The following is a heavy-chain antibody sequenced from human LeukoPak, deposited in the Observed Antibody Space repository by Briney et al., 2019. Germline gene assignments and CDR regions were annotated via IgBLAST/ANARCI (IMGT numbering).Heavy chain of an antibody. CDR3: ARVKGYCSSTSCYGDAFDI. Sequence: SETLSLTCTVSGGSISSYYWGWIRQPPGKGLEWIGSIYHSGSTYYNPSLKSRVTISVDTSKNQFSLKLSSVTAADTAVYYCARVKGYCSSTSCYGDAFDIWGQGTMVTVSS. V-gene: IGHV4-38-2*02. D-gene: IGHD2-2*01. CDR1: GGSISSYY. CDR2: IYHSGST. J-gene: IGHJ3*02.